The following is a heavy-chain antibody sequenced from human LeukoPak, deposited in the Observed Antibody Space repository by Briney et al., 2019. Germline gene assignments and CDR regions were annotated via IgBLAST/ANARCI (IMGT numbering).Heavy chain of an antibody. J-gene: IGHJ4*02. D-gene: IGHD3-3*01. CDR3: AKDSSLEVDYDFWSGYPSDY. V-gene: IGHV4-59*01. CDR2: IYYSGST. CDR1: GGSISSYY. Sequence: PSETLSLTCTVSGGSISSYYWSWIRQPPGKGLEWIGYIYYSGSTNYNPSLKSRVTISVDTSKNQFSLKLSSVTAADTAVYYCAKDSSLEVDYDFWSGYPSDYWGQGTLVTVSS.